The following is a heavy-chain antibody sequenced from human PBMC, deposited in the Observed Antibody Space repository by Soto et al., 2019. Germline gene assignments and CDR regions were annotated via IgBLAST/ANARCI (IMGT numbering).Heavy chain of an antibody. CDR3: AKVHPVGSYYYYGMDV. J-gene: IGHJ6*02. V-gene: IGHV3-23*01. CDR1: GFTFSSYA. CDR2: ISGSGGST. D-gene: IGHD1-26*01. Sequence: GGSLRLSCAASGFTFSSYAMSWVRQAPGKGLEWVSAISGSGGSTYYADSVKGRFTISRDNSKNTLYLQMNSLRAEDTAVYYCAKVHPVGSYYYYGMDVWGQGTTVTVYS.